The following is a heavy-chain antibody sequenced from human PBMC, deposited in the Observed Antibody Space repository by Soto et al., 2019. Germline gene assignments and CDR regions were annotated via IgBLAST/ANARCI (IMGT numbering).Heavy chain of an antibody. V-gene: IGHV1-18*01. J-gene: IGHJ4*02. CDR3: ARVDPRGVAVVRDY. CDR1: GNTFASHG. CDR2: ISGFNGQT. Sequence: ASVKVSCKDSGNTFASHGFSWVRQAPGQGLEWMGWISGFNGQTNYALKFQGRVTLTTDTSTSTAYTELRSLRSDDTAVYFCARVDPRGVAVVRDYWGQGTLVTVSS. D-gene: IGHD3-10*01.